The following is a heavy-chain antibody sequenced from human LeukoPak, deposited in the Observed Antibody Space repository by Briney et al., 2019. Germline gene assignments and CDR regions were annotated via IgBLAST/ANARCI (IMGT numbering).Heavy chain of an antibody. Sequence: PGGSLRLSCTASGFTTHSWLNWVRQAPGKAPACVANINRDGRVQHYVDSVEGRFTISRDSAKNSLALQMHSLRAEDTAVYYCTGGSDKVLSGEYYYYMDVWGTGTTVTVSS. J-gene: IGHJ6*03. CDR2: INRDGRVQ. CDR3: TGGSDKVLSGEYYYYMDV. CDR1: GFTTHSW. V-gene: IGHV3-7*02. D-gene: IGHD2/OR15-2a*01.